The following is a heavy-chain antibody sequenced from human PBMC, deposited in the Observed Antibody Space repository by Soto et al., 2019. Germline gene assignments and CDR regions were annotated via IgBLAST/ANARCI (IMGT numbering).Heavy chain of an antibody. V-gene: IGHV1-69*02. Sequence: GASVKVSCRASGDSFSRSTFSWVRQSPGQGLEWMGRFIPMLGIANYAQSFQGRVTITADKSTSTAYMDLSSLRSEDTAVYYCASLYDDRSGIFDYWGQGTLVTVSS. D-gene: IGHD3-22*01. J-gene: IGHJ4*02. CDR3: ASLYDDRSGIFDY. CDR1: GDSFSRST. CDR2: FIPMLGIA.